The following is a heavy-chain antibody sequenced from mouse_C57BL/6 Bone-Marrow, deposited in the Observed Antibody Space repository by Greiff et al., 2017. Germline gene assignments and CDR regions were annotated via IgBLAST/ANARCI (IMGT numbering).Heavy chain of an antibody. CDR1: GYTFTDYY. V-gene: IGHV1-26*01. D-gene: IGHD3-2*02. Sequence: EVKLQQSGPELVKPGASVKISCKASGYTFTDYYMNWVKQSHGKSLEWIGDINPNNGGTSYNQKFKGKATLTVDKSSSTAYMELRSLTSEDSAVYYCATRQLRLPFAYWGQGTLVTVSA. CDR2: INPNNGGT. J-gene: IGHJ3*01. CDR3: ATRQLRLPFAY.